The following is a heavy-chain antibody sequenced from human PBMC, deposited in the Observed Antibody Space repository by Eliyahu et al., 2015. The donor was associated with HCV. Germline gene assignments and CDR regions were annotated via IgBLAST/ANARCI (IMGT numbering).Heavy chain of an antibody. Sequence: EVQLVQSGAEVKKPGESLKISCKGSGYSFTSYWIGWVRQLPGKGLEWMGIIYPGDSDTRYSPSFQGQVTISADKSISTAYLQWSSLKASDTAMYYCARHRQNKYSYGFLYYYGMDVWGQGTTVTVSS. V-gene: IGHV5-51*01. CDR1: GYSFTSYW. CDR3: ARHRQNKYSYGFLYYYGMDV. CDR2: IYPGDSDT. J-gene: IGHJ6*02. D-gene: IGHD5-18*01.